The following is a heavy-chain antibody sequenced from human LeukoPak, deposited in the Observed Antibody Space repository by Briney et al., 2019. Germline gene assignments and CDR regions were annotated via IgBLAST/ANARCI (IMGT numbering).Heavy chain of an antibody. D-gene: IGHD4-17*01. CDR1: GYTFTSYD. V-gene: IGHV1-8*01. Sequence: ASVKVSCKASGYTFTSYDINWVRQATGQGLEWMGWMNPNSGNTGYAQKFQGRVTMTRDTSTSTVYMELSSLRSEDTAVYYCARNLNDYGGHNPPLYWGQGTLVTVSS. CDR3: ARNLNDYGGHNPPLY. J-gene: IGHJ4*02. CDR2: MNPNSGNT.